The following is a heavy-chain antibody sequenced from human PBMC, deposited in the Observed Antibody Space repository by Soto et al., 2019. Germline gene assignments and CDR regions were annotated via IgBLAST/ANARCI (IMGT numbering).Heavy chain of an antibody. D-gene: IGHD3-3*01. Sequence: SETLSLTCTVSGGSISSYYWSWIRQPPGKGLEWIGYIYYSGSTNYNPSLKSRVTISVDTSKNQFSLKLSSVTAADTAVYYCARTHTIFGVGPATFDYWGQGTLVTVSS. CDR2: IYYSGST. V-gene: IGHV4-59*08. J-gene: IGHJ4*02. CDR3: ARTHTIFGVGPATFDY. CDR1: GGSISSYY.